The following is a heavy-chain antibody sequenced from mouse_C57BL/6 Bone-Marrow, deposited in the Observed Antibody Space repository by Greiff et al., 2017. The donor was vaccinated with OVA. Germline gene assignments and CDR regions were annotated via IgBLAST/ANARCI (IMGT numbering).Heavy chain of an antibody. Sequence: VMLVESGGGLVQPGGSLKLSCAASGFTFSDYYMYWVRQTPEKRLEWVAYISNGGGSTYYPDTVKGRFTISRDNAKNTLYLQMSRLKSEDTAMYYCARHGYYYGSSYWYFDVWGTGTTVTVSS. J-gene: IGHJ1*03. CDR3: ARHGYYYGSSYWYFDV. CDR1: GFTFSDYY. D-gene: IGHD1-1*01. V-gene: IGHV5-12*01. CDR2: ISNGGGST.